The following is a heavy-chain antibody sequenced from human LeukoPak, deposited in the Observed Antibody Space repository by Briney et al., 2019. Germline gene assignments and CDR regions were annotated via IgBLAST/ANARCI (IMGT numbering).Heavy chain of an antibody. J-gene: IGHJ5*02. CDR3: ARFLRDPTYDWFDP. V-gene: IGHV4-30-2*01. CDR2: IYHSGST. D-gene: IGHD3-16*01. CDR1: GGSISSGGYS. Sequence: SETLSLTCAVSGGSISSGGYSWSWIRQPPGKGLEWIGYIYHSGSTNYNPSLKSRVTISVDTSKNQFSLKLSSVTAADTAVYYCARFLRDPTYDWFDPWGQGTLVTVSS.